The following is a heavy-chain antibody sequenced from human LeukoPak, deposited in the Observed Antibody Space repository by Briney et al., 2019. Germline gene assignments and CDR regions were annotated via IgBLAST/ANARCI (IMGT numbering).Heavy chain of an antibody. CDR3: ARAAITMESLGMDV. CDR2: VIPIFGTA. D-gene: IGHD3-3*01. CDR1: GGTFSSYA. V-gene: IGHV1-69*01. Sequence: SVTVSCKASGGTFSSYAISWVRHAPGQGLEWMGGVIPIFGTANYAQKFQGRVTITADESTSTAYMELRSLRSEDTAVSYCARAAITMESLGMDVWGQGTTVTVSS. J-gene: IGHJ6*02.